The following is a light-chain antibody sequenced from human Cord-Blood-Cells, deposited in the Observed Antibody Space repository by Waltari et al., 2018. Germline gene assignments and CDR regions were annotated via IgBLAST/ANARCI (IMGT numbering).Light chain of an antibody. CDR3: SSYAGSNNLV. Sequence: QSALTQPPSASGSPGQSVPISCTGTSSDVGGSNYVSWYQQHPGKPPKLMIYEVSKRPSGVPDRFSGSKSGNTASLTVSGLQAEDEADYYCSSYAGSNNLVFGGGTKLTVL. CDR1: SSDVGGSNY. J-gene: IGLJ2*01. V-gene: IGLV2-8*01. CDR2: EVS.